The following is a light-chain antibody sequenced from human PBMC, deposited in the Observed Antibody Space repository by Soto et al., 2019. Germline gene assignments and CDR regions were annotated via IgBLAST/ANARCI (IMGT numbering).Light chain of an antibody. J-gene: IGKJ1*01. CDR2: GAS. V-gene: IGKV3-15*01. Sequence: EIVMTQSPATLSVSPGERATLSCRASQSVSSNLAWYQQKPGQAPRLLIYGASTRATGIPARFSGSGSGTEFPLTISSLQSEDCAGYYCQQYNNWPRTFGQGTKVEI. CDR1: QSVSSN. CDR3: QQYNNWPRT.